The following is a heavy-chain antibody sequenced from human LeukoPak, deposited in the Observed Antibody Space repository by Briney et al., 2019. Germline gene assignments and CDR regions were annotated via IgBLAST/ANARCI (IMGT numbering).Heavy chain of an antibody. CDR3: AKDLWQEGINLVRGVPGNFDN. CDR2: ISGGGSST. D-gene: IGHD3-10*01. J-gene: IGHJ4*02. Sequence: GGSLRLSCSASGFTFRSFPMSWVRQAPGKGLEWVSGISGGGSSTYYADSVRGRFTISRDNSKNTLLLQMNGLRVEDTAVYYCAKDLWQEGINLVRGVPGNFDNWGQGILVTVSS. V-gene: IGHV3-23*01. CDR1: GFTFRSFP.